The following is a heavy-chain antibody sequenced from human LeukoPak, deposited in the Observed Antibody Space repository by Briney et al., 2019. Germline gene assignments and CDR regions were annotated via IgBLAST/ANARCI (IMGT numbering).Heavy chain of an antibody. D-gene: IGHD1-26*01. CDR3: ARDLSISNWDLLDAFDI. Sequence: SETLSLTCNVSGDSISGYFWGWIRQPAGKGLEWIGRIYSSGTTNYNPSLKSRVTMSVDTSKNQFSLKLRSVTAADTAVYYCARDLSISNWDLLDAFDIWGQGTRVTVSS. CDR2: IYSSGTT. V-gene: IGHV4-4*07. J-gene: IGHJ3*02. CDR1: GDSISGYF.